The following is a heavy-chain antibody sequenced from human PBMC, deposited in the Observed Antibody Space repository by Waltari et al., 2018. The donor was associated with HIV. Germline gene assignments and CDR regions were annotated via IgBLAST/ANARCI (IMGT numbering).Heavy chain of an antibody. Sequence: EVQLVESGGGLVQPGGSLILSCAASGLRLVSYQINLVRQAQGKGMEWIAYISNSGSPIYYAGSVRCRFTISRDSDKNALFLQMNSLRVEDTAVYYCARGWFDSWGQGTMVTVSS. J-gene: IGHJ5*01. CDR3: ARGWFDS. V-gene: IGHV3-48*03. CDR1: GLRLVSYQ. CDR2: ISNSGSPI.